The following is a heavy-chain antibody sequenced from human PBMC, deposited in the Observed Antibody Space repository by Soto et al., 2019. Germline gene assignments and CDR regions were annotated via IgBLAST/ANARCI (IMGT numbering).Heavy chain of an antibody. Sequence: QVQLVESGGGVVQPGRSLRLSCAASGFTFSSYAMHWVRQAPGKGLEWVAVISYDGRNKYYADSVKGRVTISRDNSKNPLYLQMNSLRAEDTAVYYCARPPPRAVADPGYYGMDVWGQGTTVTVSS. V-gene: IGHV3-30*04. CDR1: GFTFSSYA. D-gene: IGHD6-19*01. CDR3: ARPPPRAVADPGYYGMDV. J-gene: IGHJ6*02. CDR2: ISYDGRNK.